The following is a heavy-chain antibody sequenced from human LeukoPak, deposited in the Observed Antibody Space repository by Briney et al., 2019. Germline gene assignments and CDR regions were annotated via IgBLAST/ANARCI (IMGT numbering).Heavy chain of an antibody. V-gene: IGHV3-30*03. J-gene: IGHJ4*02. CDR2: ISYDGSNK. Sequence: GGSLRLSCVVSGLTFSSYGMHWVRQAPGKGLEWVAVISYDGSNKYYADSVKGRFTISRDNSKNTLYLQMNSLRAEDTAVYYCARETDTSGSLHFDYWGQGTLVTVSS. CDR1: GLTFSSYG. D-gene: IGHD3-10*01. CDR3: ARETDTSGSLHFDY.